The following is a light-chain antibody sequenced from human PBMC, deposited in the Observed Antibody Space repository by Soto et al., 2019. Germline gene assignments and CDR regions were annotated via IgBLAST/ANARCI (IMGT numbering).Light chain of an antibody. J-gene: IGKJ1*01. V-gene: IGKV3-15*01. CDR1: QSISSD. CDR2: GAS. Sequence: EIVMTQSPATLSVSPGERATLSCMASQSISSDLAWYQQKPGQAPRLLIYGASTRATGIPARFSGSGSGTEFTLTISSLQSEDSALYYCQQFNIWPWTFGQGTKVDIK. CDR3: QQFNIWPWT.